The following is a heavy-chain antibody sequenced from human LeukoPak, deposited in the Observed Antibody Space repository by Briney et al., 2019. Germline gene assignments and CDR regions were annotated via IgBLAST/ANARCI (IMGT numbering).Heavy chain of an antibody. D-gene: IGHD5-12*01. Sequence: SVKVSCKASGGTFSSYAISWVRQAPGQGLEWMGRIIPILGIANYAQKFQGRVTITADKSTSTAYMELSSLRSEDTAVYYCARGPSSCYASRLYYFDYWGQGTLVTVSS. V-gene: IGHV1-69*04. J-gene: IGHJ4*02. CDR2: IIPILGIA. CDR3: ARGPSSCYASRLYYFDY. CDR1: GGTFSSYA.